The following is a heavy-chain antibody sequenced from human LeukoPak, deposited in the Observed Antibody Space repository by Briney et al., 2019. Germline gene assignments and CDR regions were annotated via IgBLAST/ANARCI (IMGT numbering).Heavy chain of an antibody. Sequence: GGSLRLSCAASGFTLSSYSMNWVRQAPGKGLEWVSSISSSSSSSIYYADSVKGRFTISRDNAKNSLSLQMNSLRAEDTAVYYCATTGSGSYYDYWGQGTLVTVSS. V-gene: IGHV3-21*01. D-gene: IGHD1-26*01. CDR1: GFTLSSYS. CDR2: ISSSSSSSI. CDR3: ATTGSGSYYDY. J-gene: IGHJ4*02.